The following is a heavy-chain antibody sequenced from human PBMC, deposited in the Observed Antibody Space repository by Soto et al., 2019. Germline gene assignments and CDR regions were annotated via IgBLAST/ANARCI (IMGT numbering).Heavy chain of an antibody. CDR3: ARDHVGPHGPDAFDI. Sequence: QVQLVQSGAEVKKPGASVKVSCKASGYTFTSYYMHWVRQAPGQGLEWMGIINHSGGSRSYAQTFQGRVTMTRDTSTSTVYLELSSLRSEDTAVYYCARDHVGPHGPDAFDIWGQGTMVTVSS. CDR2: INHSGGSR. J-gene: IGHJ3*02. V-gene: IGHV1-46*03. CDR1: GYTFTSYY.